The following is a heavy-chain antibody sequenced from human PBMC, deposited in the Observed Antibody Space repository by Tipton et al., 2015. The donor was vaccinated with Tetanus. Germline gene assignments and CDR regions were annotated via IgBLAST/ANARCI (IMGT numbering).Heavy chain of an antibody. CDR2: IVYDSWQA. Sequence: SLRLSCEASGFNFKDFLMTWVRQAPGKGLEWVSAIVYDSWQAHYADSVRGRFTISRDNSKNMLYLQMTNLRAEDTALYYCAKSMGVARISSGHDHWGQGTLVTVSS. J-gene: IGHJ4*02. D-gene: IGHD3-22*01. V-gene: IGHV3-23*05. CDR1: GFNFKDFL. CDR3: AKSMGVARISSGHDH.